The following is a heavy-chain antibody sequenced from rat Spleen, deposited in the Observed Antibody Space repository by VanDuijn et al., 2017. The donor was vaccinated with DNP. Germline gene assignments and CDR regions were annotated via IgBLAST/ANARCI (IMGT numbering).Heavy chain of an antibody. CDR3: ARHVLHLRVCDY. D-gene: IGHD4-1*01. CDR1: GFTFRDYY. V-gene: IGHV5-22*01. Sequence: EVQLVESGGSLVQPGRSLKLSCAASGFTFRDYYMAWVRQVPTKGLEWVPYINYDGGTAYNGDSVKGRFTISRDNSKSTLYLQMNSQRSEDMATYYCARHVLHLRVCDYWGQGVMVTVSS. CDR2: INYDGGTA. J-gene: IGHJ2*01.